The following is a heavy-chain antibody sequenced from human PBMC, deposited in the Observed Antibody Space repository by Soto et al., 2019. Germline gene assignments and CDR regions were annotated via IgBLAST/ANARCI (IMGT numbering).Heavy chain of an antibody. D-gene: IGHD2-2*01. CDR1: GFSFTTYGVG. CDR2: IYWDDQK. Sequence: QITFKESGPTLVKPTQTLTLTCTFSGFSFTTYGVGVGWIRQAPGKAPEWLALIYWDDQKTFRSSLESRLTITKDSSKDQVVLTITNMDPVDTATYYCTKKGQYHDSSACGRDCYMEVWRKGTTVTVSS. CDR3: TKKGQYHDSSACGRDCYMEV. J-gene: IGHJ6*04. V-gene: IGHV2-5*02.